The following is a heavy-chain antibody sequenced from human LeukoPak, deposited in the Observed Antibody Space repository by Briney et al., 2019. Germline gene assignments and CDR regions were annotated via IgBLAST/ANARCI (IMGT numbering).Heavy chain of an antibody. CDR3: YEIGY. V-gene: IGHV3-30*09. CDR2: ISYDGYDK. Sequence: PGGSLRLSCAASGFTFNDYAMYWVRQTPGKGLEWVTLISYDGYDKSYADSVRGRFAISRDNSKNTLYLLYCARDFFPIVDSSWYEIGYWGQGTLVTVSS. D-gene: IGHD6-13*01. CDR1: GFTFNDYA. J-gene: IGHJ4*02.